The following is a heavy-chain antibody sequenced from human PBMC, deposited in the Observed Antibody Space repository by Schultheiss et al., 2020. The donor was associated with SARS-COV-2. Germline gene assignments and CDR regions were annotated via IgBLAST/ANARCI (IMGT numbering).Heavy chain of an antibody. D-gene: IGHD4-23*01. J-gene: IGHJ1*01. CDR2: IYHSGNT. CDR3: ARAVTPEGYFQH. V-gene: IGHV4-38-2*01. CDR1: GYSISSGYY. Sequence: SLTCAVSGYSISSGYYWGWIRQPPGKGLEWIGYIYHSGNTYYNPSLKSLLTISVDTSKNQFSMKLTSVTAADTAVYYCARAVTPEGYFQHWGQGTLVTVSS.